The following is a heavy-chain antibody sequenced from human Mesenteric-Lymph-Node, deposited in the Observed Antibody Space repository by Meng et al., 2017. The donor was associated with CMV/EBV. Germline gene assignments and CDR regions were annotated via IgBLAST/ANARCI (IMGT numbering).Heavy chain of an antibody. D-gene: IGHD6-6*01. CDR2: ISYDGSNK. V-gene: IGHV3-30*12. CDR3: AKIGRFSSSSGDY. Sequence: GESLKISCEASGFIFGNYGMHWVRQAPGKGLEWVAVISYDGSNKYYADSVKGRFTISRDNAKNSLYLQMNSLRAEDTAVYYCAKIGRFSSSSGDYWGQGTLVTVSS. J-gene: IGHJ4*02. CDR1: GFIFGNYG.